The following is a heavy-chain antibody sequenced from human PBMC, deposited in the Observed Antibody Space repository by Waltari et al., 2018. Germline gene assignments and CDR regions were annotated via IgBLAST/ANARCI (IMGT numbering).Heavy chain of an antibody. Sequence: QVQLQESGPGLVKPSATLSLTCTVSGGSLSSHYWSWIRQPPGKGLEWIGYIYYSGSTNYNPSLKSRVTISVDTSKNQFSLKLSSVTAADTAVYYCARFNSVAASYYFDYWGQGTLVTVSS. V-gene: IGHV4-59*11. CDR1: GGSLSSHY. J-gene: IGHJ4*02. CDR3: ARFNSVAASYYFDY. D-gene: IGHD6-19*01. CDR2: IYYSGST.